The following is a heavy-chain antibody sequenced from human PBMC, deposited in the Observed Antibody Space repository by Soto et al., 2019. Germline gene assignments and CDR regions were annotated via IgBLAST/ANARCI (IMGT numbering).Heavy chain of an antibody. Sequence: SETLSLTCAVYGGSFSGYYWSWIRKPPGKGLEWIGEINHSGSTNYNPSLKSRVTISVDTSKNQFSLKLSSVTAADTAVYYCARDFWSGYPHYYYYGMDVWGQGTTVTVSS. V-gene: IGHV4-34*01. CDR3: ARDFWSGYPHYYYYGMDV. J-gene: IGHJ6*02. CDR2: INHSGST. CDR1: GGSFSGYY. D-gene: IGHD3-3*01.